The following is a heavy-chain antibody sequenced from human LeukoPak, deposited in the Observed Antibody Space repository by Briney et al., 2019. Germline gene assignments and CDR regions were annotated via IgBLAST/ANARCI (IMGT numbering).Heavy chain of an antibody. CDR2: IKSKTDGGTT. D-gene: IGHD4-17*01. J-gene: IGHJ5*02. CDR1: GFTFGNAW. V-gene: IGHV3-15*01. Sequence: PGRFLMLSCAASGFTFGNAWMSWVRQAPGKGLEWVGRIKSKTDGGTTDYAAPVKGRFTISRDDSKNTLYLQMNSLKTEDTAVYYCTTFSVVPDDYGDFLPFDPWGQGTLVTVSS. CDR3: TTFSVVPDDYGDFLPFDP.